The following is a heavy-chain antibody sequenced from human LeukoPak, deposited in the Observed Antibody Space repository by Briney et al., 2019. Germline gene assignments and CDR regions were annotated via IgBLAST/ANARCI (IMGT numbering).Heavy chain of an antibody. V-gene: IGHV1-8*03. Sequence: ASVKVSCKASGYTFTSYDINWVRQATGQGLEWMEWMNPNSGDTGYAQKFQGRVTITRNTSISTAYMELSSLRSEDTAVYYCARERLAERNWFDPWGQGTLVTVSS. CDR1: GYTFTSYD. J-gene: IGHJ5*02. CDR2: MNPNSGDT. D-gene: IGHD6-25*01. CDR3: ARERLAERNWFDP.